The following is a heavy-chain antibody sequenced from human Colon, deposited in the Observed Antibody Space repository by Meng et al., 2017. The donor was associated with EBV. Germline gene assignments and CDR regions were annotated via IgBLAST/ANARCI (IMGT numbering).Heavy chain of an antibody. CDR3: TTLYGDSIS. D-gene: IGHD4-17*01. CDR1: GGSISSGDYY. V-gene: IGHV4-30-4*03. Sequence: QVQLQESGPGLVKPSPILSLTCTVSGGSISSGDYYWSWIRQPPGKGLEWIGEIYHSGRTNYNPSVKSRVSMSVDKSQNHFSLRLSSVTAADTAVYYCTTLYGDSISWGQGTMVTVSS. J-gene: IGHJ4*02. CDR2: IYHSGRT.